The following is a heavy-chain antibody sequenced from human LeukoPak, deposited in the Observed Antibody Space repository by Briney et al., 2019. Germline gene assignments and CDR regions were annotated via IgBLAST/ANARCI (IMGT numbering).Heavy chain of an antibody. J-gene: IGHJ6*03. Sequence: KSSETLSLTCAVYGGSFSGYYWSWIRQPPGKGLEWIGEINHSGSTNYNPSLKSRVTISVDTSKNQFSLKLSSVTAADTAVYYCARSDFWSGYSNYYYMDVWGKGTTVTVSS. CDR2: INHSGST. D-gene: IGHD3-3*01. CDR3: ARSDFWSGYSNYYYMDV. CDR1: GGSFSGYY. V-gene: IGHV4-34*01.